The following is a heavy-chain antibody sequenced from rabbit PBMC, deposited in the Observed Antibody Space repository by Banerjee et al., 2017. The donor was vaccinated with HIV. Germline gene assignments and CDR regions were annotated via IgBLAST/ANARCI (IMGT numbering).Heavy chain of an antibody. CDR3: ARALRTYASGSDYYPYYFNL. Sequence: QSLEESGGDLVKPGASLTLTCTVSGFDFSINYYIFMCWVRQAPGKGLEWIACIYAGSSGSTYYASWAKGRLTISKTSSTTVTLQMTSLTAADTATYFCARALRTYASGSDYYPYYFNLWGPGTLVTVS. J-gene: IGHJ4*01. CDR1: GFDFSINYY. V-gene: IGHV1S40*01. D-gene: IGHD1-1*01. CDR2: IYAGSSGST.